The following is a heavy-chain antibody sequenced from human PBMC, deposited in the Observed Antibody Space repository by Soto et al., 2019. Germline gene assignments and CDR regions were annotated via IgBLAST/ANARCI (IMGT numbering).Heavy chain of an antibody. CDR3: ARGSKLWYSSGWYLFPLDY. CDR2: ISAYNGNT. D-gene: IGHD6-19*01. CDR1: GYTFTCYG. V-gene: IGHV1-18*01. Sequence: GASVKVSCKASGYTFTCYGMSWVRQAPGQGLEWMGWISAYNGNTNYAQKLQGRVTMTTDTSTSTAYMELRSLRSDDTAVYYCARGSKLWYSSGWYLFPLDYWGQRTLVTVSS. J-gene: IGHJ4*02.